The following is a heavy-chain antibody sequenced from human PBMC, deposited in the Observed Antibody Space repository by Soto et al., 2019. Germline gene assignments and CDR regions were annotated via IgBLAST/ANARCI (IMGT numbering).Heavy chain of an antibody. D-gene: IGHD3-10*01. J-gene: IGHJ4*02. CDR3: ARDPQSRNDYGRHDY. CDR2: INQRGSEK. CDR1: GFTFSDYW. Sequence: HPGGSLRLSCAVSGFTFSDYWMSWVRQAPGKGLEWVANINQRGSEKQYVDSVKGRFTISRDNAENSVYLQMNSLRVEDTAVYYCARDPQSRNDYGRHDYWGQGTLVTVSS. V-gene: IGHV3-7*01.